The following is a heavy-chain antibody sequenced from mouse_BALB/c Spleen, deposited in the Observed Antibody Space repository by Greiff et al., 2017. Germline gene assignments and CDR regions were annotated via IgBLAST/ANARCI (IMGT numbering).Heavy chain of an antibody. CDR3: AKSKPGNYDAMDY. CDR2: INPSTGYT. V-gene: IGHV1-7*01. J-gene: IGHJ4*01. Sequence: QVQLQQSGAELAKPGASVKMSCKASGYTFTSYWMHWVKQRPGQGLEWIGYINPSTGYTEYNQKFKDKATLTADKSSSTAYMQLSSLTSEDSAVYYCAKSKPGNYDAMDYWGQGTSVTVSS. CDR1: GYTFTSYW. D-gene: IGHD2-1*01.